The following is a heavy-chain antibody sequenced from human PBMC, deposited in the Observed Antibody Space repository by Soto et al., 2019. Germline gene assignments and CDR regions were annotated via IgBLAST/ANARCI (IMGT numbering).Heavy chain of an antibody. CDR3: ARVPGL. J-gene: IGHJ2*01. V-gene: IGHV4-30-2*01. CDR2: IYQGGST. Sequence: QLQLQESGSGLVKPSQTLSLTCAVSGGSIRSGGYYWSWIRQPPGKGLEWIGYIYQGGSTYYNPSLKSRVTISVDRTQNQFSLKLSSVTAADTAVYYCARVPGLWGRGTLVTVSS. CDR1: GGSIRSGGYY.